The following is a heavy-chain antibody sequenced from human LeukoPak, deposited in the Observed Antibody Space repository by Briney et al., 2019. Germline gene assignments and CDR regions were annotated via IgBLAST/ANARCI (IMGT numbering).Heavy chain of an antibody. D-gene: IGHD6-13*01. J-gene: IGHJ4*02. CDR2: ISASGGST. Sequence: PGGSLRLSCAASGFIFSSYAMSWVRQAPGKGLDWVSTISASGGSTYYADSVKGRFTISRDNSKNTLYVQMNSLRAEDTAVYYCAKDIWYSSWFDYWGQGTRVTVSS. CDR1: GFIFSSYA. CDR3: AKDIWYSSWFDY. V-gene: IGHV3-23*01.